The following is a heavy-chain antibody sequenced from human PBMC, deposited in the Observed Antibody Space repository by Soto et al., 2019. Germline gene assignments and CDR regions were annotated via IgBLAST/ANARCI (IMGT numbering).Heavy chain of an antibody. V-gene: IGHV5-51*01. D-gene: IGHD6-19*01. Sequence: GESLKISCKGSGYSFTSYWFAWVRQMPGKDLDLMGIIYPGDSDTRYSPSFKGQVTISADTSISTAYLQWSSLEASDTAMYYCARPFDISGWYHYWGQGTLVTVSS. CDR1: GYSFTSYW. CDR2: IYPGDSDT. J-gene: IGHJ4*02. CDR3: ARPFDISGWYHY.